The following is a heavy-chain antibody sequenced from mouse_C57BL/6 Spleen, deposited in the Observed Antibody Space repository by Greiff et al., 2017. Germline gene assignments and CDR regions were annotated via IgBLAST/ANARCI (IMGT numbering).Heavy chain of an antibody. CDR3: ARKEVYGSSYGDAMDY. CDR2: ISSGSSTI. D-gene: IGHD1-1*01. Sequence: EVQVVESGGGLVKPGGSLKLSCAASGFTFSDYGMHWVRQAPETGLEWVAYISSGSSTIYYADTVKGRFTSSRDNAKNTLFLQMTSLRSEDTAMYYCARKEVYGSSYGDAMDYWGQGTSVTVSS. CDR1: GFTFSDYG. J-gene: IGHJ4*01. V-gene: IGHV5-17*01.